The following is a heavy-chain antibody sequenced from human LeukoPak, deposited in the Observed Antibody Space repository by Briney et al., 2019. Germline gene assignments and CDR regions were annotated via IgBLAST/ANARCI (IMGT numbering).Heavy chain of an antibody. J-gene: IGHJ4*02. Sequence: SETLSLTCAVYGGSFSGYYWSWIRQPPGKGLEWIGEINHSGSTNYNPSLKSQVTISVDTSKNQFSLKLSSVTAADTAVYYCARGGSYDFWSGYSPFDYWGQGTLVTVSS. CDR2: INHSGST. CDR1: GGSFSGYY. V-gene: IGHV4-34*01. CDR3: ARGGSYDFWSGYSPFDY. D-gene: IGHD3-3*01.